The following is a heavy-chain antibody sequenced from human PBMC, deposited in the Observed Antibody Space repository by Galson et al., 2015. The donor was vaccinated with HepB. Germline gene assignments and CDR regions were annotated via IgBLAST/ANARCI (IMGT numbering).Heavy chain of an antibody. CDR1: GYTFTGYY. J-gene: IGHJ4*02. D-gene: IGHD2-15*01. Sequence: SVKVSCKASGYTFTGYYMHWVRQAPGQGLEWMGIINPSGGSTSYAQKFQGRVTMTRDTSTSTVYMELSSLRSEDTAMYYCAREGGGGIVVVVAATPVFDYWGQGTLVTVSS. V-gene: IGHV1-46*01. CDR3: AREGGGGIVVVVAATPVFDY. CDR2: INPSGGST.